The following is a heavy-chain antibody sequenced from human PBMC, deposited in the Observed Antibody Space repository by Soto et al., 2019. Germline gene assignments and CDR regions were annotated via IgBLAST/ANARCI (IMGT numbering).Heavy chain of an antibody. CDR3: ARDRHYDILTGYYSYLFDP. CDR1: GFTFSSYG. D-gene: IGHD3-9*01. Sequence: GGSLRLSCAASGFTFSSYGMHWVRQAPGKGLEWVAVIWYDGSNKYYADSVKGRFTISRDNSKNTLYLQMNSLRAEDTAVYYCARDRHYDILTGYYSYLFDPWGQGTLVTVSS. J-gene: IGHJ5*02. CDR2: IWYDGSNK. V-gene: IGHV3-33*01.